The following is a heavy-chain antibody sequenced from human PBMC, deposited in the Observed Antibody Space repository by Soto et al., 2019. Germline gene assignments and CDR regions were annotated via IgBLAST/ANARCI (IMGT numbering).Heavy chain of an antibody. CDR1: GVSISSGY. D-gene: IGHD2-2*01. CDR3: ATLNPTCSGCYS. CDR2: ISHSGLR. J-gene: IGHJ5*02. Sequence: QVQLQESGPGLVKPSETLSLTCIVSGVSISSGYCTWIRQSPGKGLEWIGYISHSGLRHYRASLQSRLTMSVETSNNQSSLHSTSVTASDTAIYYCATLNPTCSGCYSWGQGTLVTVYS. V-gene: IGHV4-59*01.